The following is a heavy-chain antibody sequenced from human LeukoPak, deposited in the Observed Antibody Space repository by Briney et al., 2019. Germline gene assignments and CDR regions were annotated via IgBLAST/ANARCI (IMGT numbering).Heavy chain of an antibody. Sequence: SESLSLTCTVSGVSIISSDYHWGWLRQPPGKGLEWIGAIPYSGNTDYNPSLRSRVTISVDTSNNQFSLRLRSVTAADTAVYYCPRHYGPWGQGTLVTVPS. D-gene: IGHD3-10*01. J-gene: IGHJ4*02. CDR1: GVSIISSDYH. V-gene: IGHV4-39*01. CDR3: PRHYGP. CDR2: IPYSGNT.